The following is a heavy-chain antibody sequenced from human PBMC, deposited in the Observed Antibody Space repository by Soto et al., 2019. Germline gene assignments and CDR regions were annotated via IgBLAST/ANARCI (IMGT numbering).Heavy chain of an antibody. D-gene: IGHD3-22*01. CDR1: GYTFTSYV. V-gene: IGHV1-3*01. CDR2: INAGNGNT. Sequence: QVQVVQSGAEVKKPGASVKVSCKASGYTFTSYVTHWVRQAPGQRPEWMGWINAGNGNTKYSQKFQDRVIITRDTSASTAYMELSSLRSEDTAVYYCARVRYPYYYDKSGFFYADYWGQGTLVTVSS. CDR3: ARVRYPYYYDKSGFFYADY. J-gene: IGHJ4*02.